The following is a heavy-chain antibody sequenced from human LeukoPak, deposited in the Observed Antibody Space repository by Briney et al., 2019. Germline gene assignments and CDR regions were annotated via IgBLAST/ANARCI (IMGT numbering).Heavy chain of an antibody. Sequence: PGGSLRLSCAASGFTFSDYWMHWVRQAPGKGLVWVSRSNSDGRSTTYADPVKGRFTISRDNAKNTLYAQMNSLRADDTAVYYCARAMLGAPYGMDVWGQGTTVTVSS. CDR2: SNSDGRST. CDR1: GFTFSDYW. CDR3: ARAMLGAPYGMDV. J-gene: IGHJ6*02. V-gene: IGHV3-74*01. D-gene: IGHD1-26*01.